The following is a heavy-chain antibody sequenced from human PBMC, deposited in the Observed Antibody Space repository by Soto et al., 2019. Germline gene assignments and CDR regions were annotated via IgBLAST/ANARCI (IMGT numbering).Heavy chain of an antibody. Sequence: ASVKVSCKASGYTFTGYYMHWVRQAPGQGLEWMGWINPNSGGTNYAQKFQGWVTMTRDTSISTAYMELSRLRSDDTAVYYCARDLYCSGGSCYSNWFDPWGQGTLVTVSS. CDR2: INPNSGGT. CDR1: GYTFTGYY. J-gene: IGHJ5*02. CDR3: ARDLYCSGGSCYSNWFDP. V-gene: IGHV1-2*04. D-gene: IGHD2-15*01.